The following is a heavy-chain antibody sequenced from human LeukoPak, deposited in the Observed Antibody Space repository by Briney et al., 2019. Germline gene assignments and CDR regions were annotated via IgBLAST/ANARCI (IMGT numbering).Heavy chain of an antibody. J-gene: IGHJ4*02. V-gene: IGHV4-59*01. CDR3: ARSLFGESQMDY. D-gene: IGHD3-10*02. CDR1: GGSISSYY. Sequence: SETLSLTCTVPGGSISSYYWSWIRQPPGKGLEWIGSIYYSGSTNYNPSLKSRVTISVDTSKNQFSLKLSSVTAADTAVYYCARSLFGESQMDYWGQGTLVTVSS. CDR2: IYYSGST.